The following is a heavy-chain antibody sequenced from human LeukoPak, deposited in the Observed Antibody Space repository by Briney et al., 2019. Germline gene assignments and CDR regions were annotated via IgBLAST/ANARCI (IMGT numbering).Heavy chain of an antibody. CDR1: GFTFSSYS. V-gene: IGHV3-21*01. Sequence: GGSLRLSCAASGFTFSSYSMNWVRQAPGKGLEWVSSISSSSSYIYYADSVKGRFTISRDNAKNSLYLQMNSLRAEDTAVYYCARDPGAYCGGDCPRRFGAFDIWGQGTMVTVSS. J-gene: IGHJ3*02. CDR3: ARDPGAYCGGDCPRRFGAFDI. D-gene: IGHD2-21*02. CDR2: ISSSSSYI.